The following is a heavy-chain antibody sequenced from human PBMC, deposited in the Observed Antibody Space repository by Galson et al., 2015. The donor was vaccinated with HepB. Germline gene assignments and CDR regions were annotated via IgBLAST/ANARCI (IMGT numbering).Heavy chain of an antibody. CDR2: ITYDGTNK. D-gene: IGHD5-12*01. J-gene: IGHJ4*02. Sequence: SLRLSCAASGFTFNSYAMHWVRQAPGKGLQWVAVITYDGTNKYYARSVKGRFTISRDHSGNTLFLHMNSLRHEDTALYYCVKGGGYSAIRGRGGFDSWGQGALVTVSS. CDR1: GFTFNSYA. V-gene: IGHV3-30*04. CDR3: VKGGGYSAIRGRGGFDS.